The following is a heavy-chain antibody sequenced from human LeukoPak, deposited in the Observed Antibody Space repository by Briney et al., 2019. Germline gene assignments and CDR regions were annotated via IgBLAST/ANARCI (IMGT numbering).Heavy chain of an antibody. J-gene: IGHJ3*02. CDR2: ISSGGTST. V-gene: IGHV3-23*01. D-gene: IGHD4-11*01. CDR3: ARRPATNAFDI. Sequence: GGSLRLSCAASGFILSSYAMSWVRQAPGKGLEWVSGISSGGTSTYYADSVKGRFTISRDNSKNTLYLQMSSLRAEDTAAYYCARRPATNAFDIWGQGTMVTVSS. CDR1: GFILSSYA.